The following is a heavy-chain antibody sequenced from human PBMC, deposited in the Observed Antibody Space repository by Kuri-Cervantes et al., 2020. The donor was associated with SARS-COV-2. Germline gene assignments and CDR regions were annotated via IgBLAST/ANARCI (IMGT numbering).Heavy chain of an antibody. CDR1: GYTFNNYG. CDR2: IRAHNGNT. D-gene: IGHD2-2*01. Sequence: ASVKVSCKASGYTFNNYGFIWVRQAPGQGLEWMGWIRAHNGNTNYAQKVQGRVTMTTDTSTNTAYMELRSLRSDDTAVYYCASDINSPNCSSTSCPYYYYYYGMDVWGQGTTVTVSS. V-gene: IGHV1-18*01. CDR3: ASDINSPNCSSTSCPYYYYYYGMDV. J-gene: IGHJ6*02.